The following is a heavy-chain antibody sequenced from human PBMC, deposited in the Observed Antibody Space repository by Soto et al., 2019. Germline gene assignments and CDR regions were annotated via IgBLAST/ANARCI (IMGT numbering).Heavy chain of an antibody. CDR1: GFTLSNHW. CDR2: IKEDESEK. CDR3: ASVEAGDSMFRAFDI. D-gene: IGHD2-21*02. V-gene: IGHV3-7*05. Sequence: GESLKISCAASGFTLSNHWMSWVRQAPGKGLEWVANIKEDESEKNYVNSVKGRFTISRDNAKNSLYLQMSSLRAEDTAVYYCASVEAGDSMFRAFDIWGQGTMVTVSS. J-gene: IGHJ3*02.